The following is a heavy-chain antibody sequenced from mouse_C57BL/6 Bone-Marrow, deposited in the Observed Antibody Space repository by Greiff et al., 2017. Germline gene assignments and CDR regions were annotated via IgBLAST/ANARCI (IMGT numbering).Heavy chain of an antibody. D-gene: IGHD3-2*02. CDR2: ISYDGSN. CDR1: GYSITSGYY. V-gene: IGHV3-6*01. J-gene: IGHJ3*01. CDR3: ARGSSGYGFAY. Sequence: EVQLQQSGPGLVKPSQSLSLTCSVTGYSITSGYYWNWIRQFPGNKLEWMGYISYDGSNNYNPSLKNRISITRDTSKNQFFLMLNSVTTEDTATYYCARGSSGYGFAYWGQGTLVTVSA.